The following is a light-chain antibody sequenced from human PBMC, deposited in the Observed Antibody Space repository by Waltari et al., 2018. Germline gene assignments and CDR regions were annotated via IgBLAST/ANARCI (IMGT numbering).Light chain of an antibody. CDR1: SDNVGSYA. V-gene: IGLV1-36*01. Sequence: QSTLTQEASVSGTVGQKVTLSCTGNSDNVGSYAVGWYQQISHGAPKTLLFGNSLPSGIPDRFAGSKSGTTDSLTISGLQPEDEADYYCSTWDYSLSAQVFGGGTKLTVL. J-gene: IGLJ2*01. CDR3: STWDYSLSAQV. CDR2: GN.